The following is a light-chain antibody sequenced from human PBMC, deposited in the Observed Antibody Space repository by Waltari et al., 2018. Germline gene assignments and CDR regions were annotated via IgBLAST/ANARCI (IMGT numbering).Light chain of an antibody. V-gene: IGLV2-14*01. J-gene: IGLJ3*02. Sequence: QSALTQPASVSGSPGQSITISCTGTSSDVGGYNYVSWYQQHPGKAPKLMIYDVSKRPSGVFNRFACSKSGNTASLTISGLQAEDEADYYCSSYTSSIWVFGGGTKLTVL. CDR2: DVS. CDR3: SSYTSSIWV. CDR1: SSDVGGYNY.